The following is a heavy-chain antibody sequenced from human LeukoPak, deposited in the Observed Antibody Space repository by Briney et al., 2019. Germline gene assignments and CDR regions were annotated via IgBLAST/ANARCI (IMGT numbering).Heavy chain of an antibody. CDR3: ARGSTGI. J-gene: IGHJ3*02. D-gene: IGHD2-8*02. CDR2: IKQDGSEK. V-gene: IGHV3-7*01. Sequence: GGSLRLSCAASGFAFESYWMSWVRQAPGKGLEWVANIKQDGSEKHYVDSVKGRFTISRDNAKNSLYLQMNSLRAEDTAVYYCARGSTGIWGRGTMVTVSS. CDR1: GFAFESYW.